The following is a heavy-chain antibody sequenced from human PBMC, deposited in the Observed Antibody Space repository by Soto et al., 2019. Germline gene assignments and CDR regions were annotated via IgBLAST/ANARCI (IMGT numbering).Heavy chain of an antibody. D-gene: IGHD5-18*01. CDR3: ARVITAMAPYFDY. CDR1: GGTFSSYT. J-gene: IGHJ4*02. Sequence: ASVKVSCKASGGTFSSYTISWVRQAPGQGLEWMGRIIPILGIANYAQKFQGRVTITADKSTSTAYMELSSLRSEDTAVYYCARVITAMAPYFDYWGQGTLVTVSS. V-gene: IGHV1-69*02. CDR2: IIPILGIA.